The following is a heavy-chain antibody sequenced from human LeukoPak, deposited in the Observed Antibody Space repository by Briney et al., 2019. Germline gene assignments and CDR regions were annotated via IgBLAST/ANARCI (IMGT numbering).Heavy chain of an antibody. CDR1: GYTFTTYY. V-gene: IGHV1-2*02. CDR2: INPKSGGT. J-gene: IGHJ4*02. Sequence: ASVTVSFMASGYTFTTYYIHWVRQAPGQGVAWMGCINPKSGGTNYAQKLQGRVTMTTDTAITTAYLELNRLTSDDMAVYYCARSRARSPGPPYYFDYWGRETLVTVAS. CDR3: ARSRARSPGPPYYFDY.